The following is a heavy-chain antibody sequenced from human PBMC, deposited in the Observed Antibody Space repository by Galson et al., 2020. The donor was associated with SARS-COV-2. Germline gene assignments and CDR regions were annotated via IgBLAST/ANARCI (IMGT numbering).Heavy chain of an antibody. D-gene: IGHD5-12*01. J-gene: IGHJ6*03. Sequence: SETLSLTCTVSGGSISSYYWSWIRQPPGKGLEWIGYIYYSGSTNYNPSLKSRVTISVDTSKNQFSLKLSSVTAADTAVYYCARGVVVATISPAGLGYYYMDVWGKGTTVTVSS. V-gene: IGHV4-59*08. CDR3: ARGVVVATISPAGLGYYYMDV. CDR1: GGSISSYY. CDR2: IYYSGST.